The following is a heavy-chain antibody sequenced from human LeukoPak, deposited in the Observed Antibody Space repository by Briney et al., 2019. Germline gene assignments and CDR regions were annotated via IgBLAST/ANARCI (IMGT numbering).Heavy chain of an antibody. CDR1: GFTFSGSA. V-gene: IGHV3-73*01. CDR2: IRSKANSYAT. J-gene: IGHJ6*02. D-gene: IGHD1-14*01. CDR3: TRLEAPDPLGHYYYYGMDV. Sequence: TGGSLRLSCAASGFTFSGSAMHWVRQASGKGLEWVGRIRSKANSYATAYAASVKGRLTISRDDSKNTAYLQMNSLKTEDTAVYYCTRLEAPDPLGHYYYYGMDVWGQATTVTDSS.